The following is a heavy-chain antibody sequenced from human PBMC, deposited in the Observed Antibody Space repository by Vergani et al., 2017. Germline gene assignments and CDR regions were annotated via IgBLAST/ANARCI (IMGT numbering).Heavy chain of an antibody. V-gene: IGHV3-66*02. CDR2: IYSGGST. D-gene: IGHD1-26*01. Sequence: EVQLVESGGGLVQPGGSLRLSCAASGFTVSSNYMSWVRQAPGKGLEWVSVIYSGGSTYYADSVKGRFTISRDNSKNTLYLQMNSLRAEDTAVYYCARDSKYSGSYSRWYYGMDVWGQGTTVTVSS. CDR3: ARDSKYSGSYSRWYYGMDV. J-gene: IGHJ6*02. CDR1: GFTVSSNY.